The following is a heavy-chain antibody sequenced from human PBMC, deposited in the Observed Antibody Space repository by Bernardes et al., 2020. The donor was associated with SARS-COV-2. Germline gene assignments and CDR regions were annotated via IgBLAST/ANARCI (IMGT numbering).Heavy chain of an antibody. CDR1: GFTVSVYW. J-gene: IGHJ6*02. Sequence: GGSLRLSCAASGFTVSVYWMHWVRQAPGKGLVWVARVNSDGSRITYADSVKGRFTISRDNAKNTLYLQMNSLRAEDTAVYYCARDKGQTYYDIFYGMDVWGQGTTVTVS. V-gene: IGHV3-74*03. D-gene: IGHD3-9*01. CDR3: ARDKGQTYYDIFYGMDV. CDR2: VNSDGSRI.